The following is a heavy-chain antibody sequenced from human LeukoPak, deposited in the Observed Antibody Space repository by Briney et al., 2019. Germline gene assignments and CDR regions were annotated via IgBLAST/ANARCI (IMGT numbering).Heavy chain of an antibody. V-gene: IGHV4-39*07. D-gene: IGHD5-24*01. CDR3: ARDLSGSRDDYNSVGY. Sequence: SETLSLTCTVSGGSISSSGYFWAWIRQPPGKGLDWIGSIYFSGSTYYNPSLKSRVTMSVDTSKNQFSLKLSSVTAADTAVYYCARDLSGSRDDYNSVGYWGQGTLVTVSS. J-gene: IGHJ4*02. CDR2: IYFSGST. CDR1: GGSISSSGYF.